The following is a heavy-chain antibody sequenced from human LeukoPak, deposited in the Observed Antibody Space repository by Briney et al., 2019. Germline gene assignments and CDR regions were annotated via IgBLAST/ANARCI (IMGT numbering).Heavy chain of an antibody. D-gene: IGHD3-16*01. J-gene: IGHJ4*02. V-gene: IGHV4-4*07. CDR2: IYSSGST. CDR3: ARVDQELWQNFDY. CDR1: GGSISSKY. Sequence: SETLSLTCTVSGGSISSKYWSWIRQPAGKGLEWIGRIYSSGSTNYNPSLKSRVTTSVDTSKNQFSLKLRSVTAADTAVYYCARVDQELWQNFDYWGQGTLVTVSS.